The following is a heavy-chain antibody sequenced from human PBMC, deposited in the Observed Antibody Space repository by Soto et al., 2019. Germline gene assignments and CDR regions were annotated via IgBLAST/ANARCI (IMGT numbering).Heavy chain of an antibody. CDR1: GDSINSYS. CDR2: IHYSGST. Sequence: PSETMSLTCTVSGDSINSYSWSWIRPPPAKGLEWIAYIHYSGSTKYNPSPKSRITISIDTSRNQISLTLSSVTAAETAVYYCARTHISGYDYWGQPILGTVSS. CDR3: ARTHISGYDY. J-gene: IGHJ4*02. D-gene: IGHD3-9*01. V-gene: IGHV4-59*01.